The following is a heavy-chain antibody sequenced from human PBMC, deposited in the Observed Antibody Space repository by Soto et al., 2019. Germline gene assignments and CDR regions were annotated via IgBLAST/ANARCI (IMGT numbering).Heavy chain of an antibody. CDR3: AREMVRGVGSDY. Sequence: ASVKVSCKASGYTFTSYGISWVRQAPGQGLEWIGWISTYNGNTKYAQKLQGRVTMTTDTSTSTAYMELRSLRSDDTAVFYCAREMVRGVGSDYWGRGTLVTVSS. J-gene: IGHJ4*02. D-gene: IGHD3-10*01. CDR2: ISTYNGNT. V-gene: IGHV1-18*01. CDR1: GYTFTSYG.